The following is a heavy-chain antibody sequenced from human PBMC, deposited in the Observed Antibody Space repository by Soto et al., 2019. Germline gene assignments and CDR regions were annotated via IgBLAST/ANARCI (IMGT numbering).Heavy chain of an antibody. J-gene: IGHJ4*02. V-gene: IGHV4-59*01. CDR2: IYYSGST. CDR1: GGSISSYY. D-gene: IGHD3-9*01. Sequence: PSETLSLTCTVSGGSISSYYWSWIRQPPGKGLEWIGYIYYSGSTNYNPSLKSRVTISVDTSKNQFSLKLSSVTAADTAVYYCARGRWRYDILTGYRKYYFDYWGQGTLVTVS. CDR3: ARGRWRYDILTGYRKYYFDY.